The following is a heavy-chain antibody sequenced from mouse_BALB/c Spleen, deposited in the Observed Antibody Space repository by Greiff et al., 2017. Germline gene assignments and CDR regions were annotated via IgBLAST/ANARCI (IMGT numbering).Heavy chain of an antibody. J-gene: IGHJ4*01. CDR1: GFNIKDTY. V-gene: IGHV14-3*02. CDR3: ARSYDYDYYAMDY. Sequence: EVQLQQSGAELVKPGASVKLSCTASGFNIKDTYMHWVKQRPEQGLEWIGRIDPANGNTKYDPKLQGKATITADTSSNTAYLQLSSLTSEGTAVYYCARSYDYDYYAMDYWGQGISVTVSS. CDR2: IDPANGNT. D-gene: IGHD2-4*01.